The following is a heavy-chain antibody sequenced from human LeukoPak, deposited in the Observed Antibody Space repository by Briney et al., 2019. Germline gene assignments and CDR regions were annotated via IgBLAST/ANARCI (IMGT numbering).Heavy chain of an antibody. J-gene: IGHJ4*02. D-gene: IGHD5-24*01. CDR1: GYTFTSYG. CDR2: IRAYNGNT. V-gene: IGHV1-18*01. CDR3: ARDPSRDGYNYYDY. Sequence: ASVKVSCKAPGYTFTSYGISWVRQAPGQGLEWMGWIRAYNGNTNYAQKLQGRVTMTTDTSTSTAYMELRSLRSDDTAVYYCARDPSRDGYNYYDYWGQGTLVTVSS.